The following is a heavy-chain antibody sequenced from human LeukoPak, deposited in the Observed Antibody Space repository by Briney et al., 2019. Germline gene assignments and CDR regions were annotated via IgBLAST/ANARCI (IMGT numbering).Heavy chain of an antibody. CDR2: MNPNSGNT. V-gene: IGHV1-8*01. J-gene: IGHJ6*03. Sequence: ASVKVSCKASGYTFTSYDINWVRQATGQGLEWMGWMNPNSGNTGYAQKFQGRVTMTRNTSISTAYMELSSLRSEDTAVYYCARAPLKEYSSSYGLNLIDYYNYYMDVWGKGTTVTVSS. D-gene: IGHD6-6*01. CDR3: ARAPLKEYSSSYGLNLIDYYNYYMDV. CDR1: GYTFTSYD.